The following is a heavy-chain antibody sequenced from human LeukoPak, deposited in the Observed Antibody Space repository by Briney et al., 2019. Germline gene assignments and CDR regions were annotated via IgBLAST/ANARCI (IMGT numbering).Heavy chain of an antibody. D-gene: IGHD3-10*01. Sequence: GGSLRLSCAASKFTFSNYGMQWVRQAPGEGLEWVAVISSDGGTKYYADSVKGRFTLSRDNSRNTLDLQMNSLGPEDTAVYYCAKEYDSGGYGAYFDYWGQGTLVTVSS. CDR1: KFTFSNYG. J-gene: IGHJ4*02. CDR2: ISSDGGTK. CDR3: AKEYDSGGYGAYFDY. V-gene: IGHV3-30*18.